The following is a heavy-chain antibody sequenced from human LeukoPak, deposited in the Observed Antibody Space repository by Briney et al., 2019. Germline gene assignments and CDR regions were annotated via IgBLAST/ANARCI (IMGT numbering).Heavy chain of an antibody. D-gene: IGHD1-26*01. J-gene: IGHJ4*02. V-gene: IGHV4-59*02. CDR3: ARWDWQPTAKPEFDY. Sequence: PSETLSLTCTVSGGSVSSYYWSWIRQPPGKGLEWVGYIYYSGSTNYNPSLKNRVTISGDTSKNQFSLQLMSVTAAETTVFYCARWDWQPTAKPEFDYWGQGTLVTVSS. CDR2: IYYSGST. CDR1: GGSVSSYY.